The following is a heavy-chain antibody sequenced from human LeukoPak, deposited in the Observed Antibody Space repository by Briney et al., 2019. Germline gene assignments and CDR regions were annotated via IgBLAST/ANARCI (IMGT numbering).Heavy chain of an antibody. J-gene: IGHJ5*02. D-gene: IGHD2-2*01. Sequence: SVKVSCKASGGTFSSYSISWVRQAPGQGLEWMGRIIPILGIANYAQKFQGRVTVTADKSTSTAYMDLSSLRSEDTAVYYCARGPRYCSSTSCPTATWFDPWGQGTLVTVSS. CDR3: ARGPRYCSSTSCPTATWFDP. CDR2: IIPILGIA. V-gene: IGHV1-69*02. CDR1: GGTFSSYS.